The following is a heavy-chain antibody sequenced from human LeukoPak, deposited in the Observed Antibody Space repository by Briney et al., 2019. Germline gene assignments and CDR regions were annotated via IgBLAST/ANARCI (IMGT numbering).Heavy chain of an antibody. D-gene: IGHD6-19*01. CDR2: ISRSGSST. J-gene: IGHJ4*02. CDR3: ARAWDDLITVAGLDY. Sequence: GGSLRLSCAASGFTFSDSYMSWIRQAPGKGLEWVSSISRSGSSTYYADSVKGRFTISRDNAKNSLYLQMNSLRAEDTAVYYCARAWDDLITVAGLDYWGQGTLVTVSS. CDR1: GFTFSDSY. V-gene: IGHV3-11*04.